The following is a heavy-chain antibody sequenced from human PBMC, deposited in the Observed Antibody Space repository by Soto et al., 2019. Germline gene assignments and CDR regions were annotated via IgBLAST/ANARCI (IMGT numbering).Heavy chain of an antibody. V-gene: IGHV3-7*01. CDR2: IKQDGSEK. CDR1: GFTFSRFW. CDR3: ARDPENWYFDL. J-gene: IGHJ2*01. Sequence: EVQLVESGGGLAQPGGSLRRSCAASGFTFSRFWMSWFPQAPGKGLEWVANIKQDGSEKYYVDSVKGRFTISRDNAKNSLYLQMNSLRAEDTAVYYCARDPENWYFDLWGRGTLVTVSS.